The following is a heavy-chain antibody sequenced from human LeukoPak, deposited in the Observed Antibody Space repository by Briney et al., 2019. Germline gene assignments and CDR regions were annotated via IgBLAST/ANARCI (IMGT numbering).Heavy chain of an antibody. CDR1: GFTFSSYW. CDR2: ISGDRSST. V-gene: IGHV3-74*01. J-gene: IGHJ6*02. CDR3: ARNYYYYYGLDV. Sequence: GGSLRLSCAASGFTFSSYWMHWVRQAPGKGLVWVSRISGDRSSTSYADSVQGRFTISRDNAKNTLYLQMNSLRAEDTAVYYCARNYYYYYGLDVWGQGTPVTISS.